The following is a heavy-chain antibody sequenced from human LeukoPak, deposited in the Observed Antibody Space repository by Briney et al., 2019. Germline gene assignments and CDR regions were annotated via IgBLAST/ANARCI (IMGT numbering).Heavy chain of an antibody. J-gene: IGHJ2*01. CDR3: ARMVPDASGYDLWYFDL. CDR2: IYYSGST. D-gene: IGHD5-12*01. V-gene: IGHV4-59*01. Sequence: SETLSLTCTASGGSISSYYWSWIRQPPGKGLEWIGYIYYSGSTNYNPSLTSRGTISVDTSKNQFSLKLSSVTAADTAVYYCARMVPDASGYDLWYFDLWGRGTLVTVSS. CDR1: GGSISSYY.